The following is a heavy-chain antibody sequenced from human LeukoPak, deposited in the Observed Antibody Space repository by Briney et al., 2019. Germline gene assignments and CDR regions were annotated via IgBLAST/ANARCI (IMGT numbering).Heavy chain of an antibody. V-gene: IGHV4-38-2*02. CDR2: IYHSGST. D-gene: IGHD4-17*01. Sequence: SETLSLTCTVSGYSISSGYYWGWIRQPPGKGLEWIGSIYHSGSTYYNPSLKSRVIISVDTSKNQLSLKLSSVTAADTAVYYCARGPIRFTFDYWGQGTLVTVSS. CDR3: ARGPIRFTFDY. J-gene: IGHJ4*02. CDR1: GYSISSGYY.